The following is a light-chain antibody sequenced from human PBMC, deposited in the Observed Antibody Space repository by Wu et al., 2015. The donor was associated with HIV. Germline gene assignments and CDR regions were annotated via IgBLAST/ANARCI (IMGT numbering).Light chain of an antibody. CDR3: QQRRYWPXYY. CDR1: QSVASF. J-gene: IGKJ2*01. V-gene: IGKV3-11*01. CDR2: DAS. Sequence: EIVLTQFPATLSLSPGERATLSCRASQSVASFLAWYQQKPGQAPRLLIYDASNRATGIPARFSGSGSGTDFTLTISSLEPEDFAVYYCQQRRYWPXYYFGQGTKPWRSN.